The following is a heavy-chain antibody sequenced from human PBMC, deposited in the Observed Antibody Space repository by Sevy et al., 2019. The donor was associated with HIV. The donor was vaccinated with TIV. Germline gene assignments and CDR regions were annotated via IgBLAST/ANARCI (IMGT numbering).Heavy chain of an antibody. CDR2: ISGSGGST. D-gene: IGHD1-26*01. CDR3: AKVDVVGTTEDAFDI. J-gene: IGHJ3*02. V-gene: IGHV3-23*01. Sequence: GGSLRLSCAASGFTFRSYAMSWVRQAPGKGLEWVSAISGSGGSTSYADSVKGRFTISRDNSKNTLYLQMNSLRAEDTAVYYCAKVDVVGTTEDAFDIWGQGTMFTVSS. CDR1: GFTFRSYA.